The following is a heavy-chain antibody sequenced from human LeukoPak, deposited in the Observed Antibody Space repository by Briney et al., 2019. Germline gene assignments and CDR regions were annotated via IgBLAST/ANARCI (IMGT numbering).Heavy chain of an antibody. V-gene: IGHV4-61*08. CDR3: AGQAEAMDYYGSGSSYYYYGMDV. Sequence: SETLSLTCAVSGVSISSGGYSWSWIRQPPGKGLEWIGYIYYSGSTNYNPSLKSRVTISVDTSKNQFSLKLSSVTAADTAVYYCAGQAEAMDYYGSGSSYYYYGMDVWGQGTTVTVSS. CDR2: IYYSGST. CDR1: GVSISSGGYS. D-gene: IGHD3-10*01. J-gene: IGHJ6*02.